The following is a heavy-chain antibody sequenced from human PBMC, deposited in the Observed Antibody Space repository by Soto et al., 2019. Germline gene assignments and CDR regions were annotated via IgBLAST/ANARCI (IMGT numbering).Heavy chain of an antibody. Sequence: EVQLVESGGGLVQPGGSLRLSCAASGFTFSSFWMHWVRQAPGKGLEWVSRASPDGTSTSYAGSVKGRFTISRDNSKNTLYLQMNSLRAEDTAVYYCAKGSRGYSYGQFNWFDPWGQGTLVTVSS. CDR1: GFTFSSFW. CDR3: AKGSRGYSYGQFNWFDP. V-gene: IGHV3-74*01. D-gene: IGHD5-18*01. CDR2: ASPDGTST. J-gene: IGHJ5*02.